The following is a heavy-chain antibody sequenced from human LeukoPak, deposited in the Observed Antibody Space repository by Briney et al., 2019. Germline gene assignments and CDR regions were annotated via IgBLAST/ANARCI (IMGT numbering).Heavy chain of an antibody. D-gene: IGHD3-10*01. V-gene: IGHV4-39*07. J-gene: IGHJ4*02. Sequence: SETLSLTCTVSGGSISSSSYYWGRIRQPPGKGLEWIGSIYYSGSTYYSPSLKSRVTISVDTSKNQFSLKLSSVTAADTAVYYCAVGGYYYGSGSSDYWGQGTLVTVSS. CDR1: GGSISSSSYY. CDR2: IYYSGST. CDR3: AVGGYYYGSGSSDY.